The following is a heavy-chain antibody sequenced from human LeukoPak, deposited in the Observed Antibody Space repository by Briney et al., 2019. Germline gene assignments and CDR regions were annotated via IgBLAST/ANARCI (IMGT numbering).Heavy chain of an antibody. D-gene: IGHD6-13*01. V-gene: IGHV1-8*03. CDR2: MNPNSGNT. J-gene: IGHJ6*03. Sequence: ASVKVSCKASGYTFTSYGINWVRQATGQGLEWMGWMNPNSGNTGYAQKFQGRVTITRNTSISTAYMELSSLRSEDTAVYYCARGEYSSSWYLYYYYYMDVWGKGTTVTVSS. CDR3: ARGEYSSSWYLYYYYYMDV. CDR1: GYTFTSYG.